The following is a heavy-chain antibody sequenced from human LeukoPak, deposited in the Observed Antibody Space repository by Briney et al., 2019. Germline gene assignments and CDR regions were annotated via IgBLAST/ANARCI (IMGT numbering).Heavy chain of an antibody. D-gene: IGHD2-15*01. V-gene: IGHV1-2*04. CDR2: INPNSGGT. CDR3: ARGHCSGGSCYYDYFDY. Sequence: ASVKVSCKASGYTFTGYYMHRVRQAPGQGLEWMGWINPNSGGTNYAQKFQGWVTMTRDTSISTAYMELSRLRSDDTAVYYCARGHCSGGSCYYDYFDYWGQGTLVTVSS. CDR1: GYTFTGYY. J-gene: IGHJ4*02.